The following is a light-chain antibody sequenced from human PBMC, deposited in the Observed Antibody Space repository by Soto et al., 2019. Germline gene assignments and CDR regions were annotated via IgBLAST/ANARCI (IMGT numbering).Light chain of an antibody. Sequence: DIQMPQSPTSLSASVGDRVTISCRASQGIGSYLAWYQQKPGKAPRLLISGASSVQSGVPPRFSGSGSATHFILTISSLRLEDIATYYCQQTASAPPWTFGQGTKVEIK. V-gene: IGKV1-39*01. CDR3: QQTASAPPWT. CDR1: QGIGSY. CDR2: GAS. J-gene: IGKJ1*01.